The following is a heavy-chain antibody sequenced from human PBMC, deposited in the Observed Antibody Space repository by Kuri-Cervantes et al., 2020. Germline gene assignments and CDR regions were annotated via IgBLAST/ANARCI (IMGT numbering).Heavy chain of an antibody. CDR3: ARSIAAAGIELDY. Sequence: GESLKISCAASGFTFSSYWMSWVRQAPGKGLGWVANIKQDGSEKYYVDSVKGRFTISRDNPKNTLYLQMNSLRAEDTAVYYCARSIAAAGIELDYWGQGTLVTVSS. CDR1: GFTFSSYW. V-gene: IGHV3-7*01. CDR2: IKQDGSEK. J-gene: IGHJ4*02. D-gene: IGHD6-13*01.